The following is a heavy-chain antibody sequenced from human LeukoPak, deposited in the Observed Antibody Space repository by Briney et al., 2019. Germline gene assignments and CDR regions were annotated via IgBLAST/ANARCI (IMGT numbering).Heavy chain of an antibody. D-gene: IGHD3-3*01. CDR1: GFTFSSYT. CDR2: ISGSGGST. CDR3: AKSYDFWSGYLN. J-gene: IGHJ4*02. Sequence: GGSLRLSCAASGFTFSSYTMSWVRQAPGKGLEWVSAISGSGGSTYYADSVKGRFTISRDNSKNTLYLQMNSLRAEDTAVYYCAKSYDFWSGYLNWGQGTLVTVSS. V-gene: IGHV3-23*01.